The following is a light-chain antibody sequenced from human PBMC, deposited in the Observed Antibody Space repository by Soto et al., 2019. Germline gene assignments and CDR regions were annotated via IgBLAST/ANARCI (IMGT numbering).Light chain of an antibody. V-gene: IGKV4-1*01. Sequence: DIVVTQSPDSLAVCLGERATINCRSSQSVLYNSNNRNYLAWYQQRPGQSPKLLIYWASTREFGVPDRISGSGSGTDFTLTISSLQAEDVAVYYCQQYYSTPPTFGQGTKVEIK. CDR3: QQYYSTPPT. CDR2: WAS. J-gene: IGKJ1*01. CDR1: QSVLYNSNNRNY.